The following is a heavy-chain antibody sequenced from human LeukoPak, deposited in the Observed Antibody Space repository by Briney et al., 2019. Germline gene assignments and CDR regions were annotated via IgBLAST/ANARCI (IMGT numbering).Heavy chain of an antibody. D-gene: IGHD7-27*01. CDR3: VNLPGGGY. Sequence: GGSLRLSGAASGLTVSSNYMTWIRQAPRKGLEWVSIIYSGGNTYYADSVKGRFAISRDNSKNTVYLQMNSLRAEDTAVYYCVNLPGGGYWGQGTLVTVSS. CDR2: IYSGGNT. J-gene: IGHJ4*02. V-gene: IGHV3-66*02. CDR1: GLTVSSNY.